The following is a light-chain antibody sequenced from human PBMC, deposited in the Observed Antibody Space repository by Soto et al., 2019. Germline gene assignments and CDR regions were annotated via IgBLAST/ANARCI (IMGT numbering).Light chain of an antibody. CDR3: AAWDDRPSWV. CDR1: SSNIGRNP. J-gene: IGLJ3*02. V-gene: IGLV1-44*01. CDR2: NNN. Sequence: QSVLTQPPSASGTPGQRVTISCSGSSSNIGRNPVSWYQQVPGTAPKLLIYNNNERPSGVPDRVSGSKSGTSASLAISGLQSEDEAEYFCAAWDDRPSWVFGGGTQLTVL.